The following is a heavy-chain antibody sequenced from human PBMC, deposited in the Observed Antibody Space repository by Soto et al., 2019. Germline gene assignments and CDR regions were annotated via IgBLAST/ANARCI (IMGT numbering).Heavy chain of an antibody. J-gene: IGHJ4*02. CDR3: ARTDGDNCNCLYY. CDR1: GYTFTSYD. CDR2: MNPNSGNT. V-gene: IGHV1-8*01. D-gene: IGHD1-7*01. Sequence: VQLVQSGAEVKTPGASVKVSCKASGYTFTSYDVNWVRQAPGQGLERMGWMNPNSGNTGYAQKLQGILTMTRDTAISIDHMKLSRMREEDTVVYCCARTDGDNCNCLYYWGQGTLVTVSA.